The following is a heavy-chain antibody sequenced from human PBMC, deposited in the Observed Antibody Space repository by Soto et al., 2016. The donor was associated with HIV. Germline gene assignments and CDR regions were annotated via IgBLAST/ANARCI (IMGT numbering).Heavy chain of an antibody. J-gene: IGHJ4*02. CDR2: IKSKTDGGTT. CDR1: GFTFSNAW. V-gene: IGHV3-15*01. Sequence: EVQLVESGGGLVKPGGSLRLSCAASGFTFSNAWMSWVRQAPGKGLEWVGRIKSKTDGGTTDYAAPVKGRFTISRDDSKNTLYLQMNSLKTEDTAVYYCTTGDYYDSLVRYGYWGQGTLVTVSS. CDR3: TTGDYYDSLVRYGY. D-gene: IGHD3-22*01.